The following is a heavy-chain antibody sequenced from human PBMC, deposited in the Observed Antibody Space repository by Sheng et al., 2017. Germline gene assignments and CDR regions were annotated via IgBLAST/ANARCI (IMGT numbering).Heavy chain of an antibody. V-gene: IGHV3-48*03. D-gene: IGHD2-21*01. CDR3: ARDDWYDKRFDY. J-gene: IGHJ4*02. CDR1: GFTFSIYE. Sequence: EVQLVESGGGLVQTGKSLRLSCAASGFTFSIYEMNWVRQAPGKGLEWVSYISSSGGTIYYADSVKGRFTISRDNAKNSLSLQMNSLRAEDTAVYYCARDDWYDKRFDYWGQGTPV. CDR2: ISSSGGTI.